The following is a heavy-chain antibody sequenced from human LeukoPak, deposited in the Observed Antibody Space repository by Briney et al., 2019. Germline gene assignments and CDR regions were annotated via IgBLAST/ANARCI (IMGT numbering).Heavy chain of an antibody. Sequence: PGGSLRLSCAASGFTFSSYAISRVRQAPGQGLEWMGRIIPILGIANYAQKFQGRVTITADKSTSTAYMELSSLRSEDTAVYYCARAATYFDYWGQGTLVTVSS. D-gene: IGHD2-15*01. J-gene: IGHJ4*02. V-gene: IGHV1-69*04. CDR1: GFTFSSYA. CDR2: IIPILGIA. CDR3: ARAATYFDY.